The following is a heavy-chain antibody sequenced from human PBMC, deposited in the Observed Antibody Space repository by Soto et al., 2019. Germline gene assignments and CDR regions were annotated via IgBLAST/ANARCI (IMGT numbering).Heavy chain of an antibody. V-gene: IGHV3-23*01. CDR3: AKGAYCSGGSCYGLPAPYYYYYGMDV. CDR2: ISGSGGST. Sequence: GGSLRLSCAVSGLTFSSYAMSWVRQAPGKGLEWVSAISGSGGSTYYADSVKGRFTISRDNSKNTLYLQMNSLRAEDTAVYYYAKGAYCSGGSCYGLPAPYYYYYGMDVWGQGTTVTV. D-gene: IGHD2-15*01. J-gene: IGHJ6*02. CDR1: GLTFSSYA.